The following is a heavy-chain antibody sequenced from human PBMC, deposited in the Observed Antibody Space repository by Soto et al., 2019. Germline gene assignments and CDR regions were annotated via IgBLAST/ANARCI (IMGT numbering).Heavy chain of an antibody. V-gene: IGHV1-69*06. Sequence: QVQLLQSGAEVKKPGSSMNVSCKTLGGTFSSHAVNWLRQAPGHRFEWIGGINPLFGATNFAQKFQGRVTITADRSTNTVYMALSSLRLEDTALYYCARVAQVGSGWFDPWGQGTLVTVSS. CDR1: GGTFSSHA. CDR2: INPLFGAT. D-gene: IGHD1-26*01. CDR3: ARVAQVGSGWFDP. J-gene: IGHJ5*02.